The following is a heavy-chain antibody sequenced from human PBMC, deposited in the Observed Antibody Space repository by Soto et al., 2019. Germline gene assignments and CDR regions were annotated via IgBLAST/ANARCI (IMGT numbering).Heavy chain of an antibody. Sequence: GGSLRLSCAASGFTFSSYAMSWVRQAPGKGLEWVSAISGSGGSTYYADSVKGRFTISRDNAQNSLYLQMNSLRAEDTAVYYCARSPIDYYFDYWGQGTPVTVSS. CDR3: ARSPIDYYFDY. J-gene: IGHJ4*02. CDR1: GFTFSSYA. CDR2: ISGSGGST. V-gene: IGHV3-23*01.